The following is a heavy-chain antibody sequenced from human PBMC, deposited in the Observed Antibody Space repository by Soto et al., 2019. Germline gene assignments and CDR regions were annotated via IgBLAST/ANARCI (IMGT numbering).Heavy chain of an antibody. J-gene: IGHJ4*02. CDR2: IITIFGTA. CDR3: ARGWGYDSNDYCYAY. D-gene: IGHD3-22*01. Sequence: QVQLVQSGAEVRKPGSSVKVSCKASGGTFSRHAISWVRQAPGQGLEWMGGIITIFGTANHAQKFQGRVTIMADESTSTGYMELSSLRSEETAMYYCARGWGYDSNDYCYAYWGQGTLVIVSS. CDR1: GGTFSRHA. V-gene: IGHV1-69*01.